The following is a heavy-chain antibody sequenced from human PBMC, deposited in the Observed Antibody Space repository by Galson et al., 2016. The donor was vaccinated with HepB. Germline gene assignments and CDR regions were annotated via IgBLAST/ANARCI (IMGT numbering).Heavy chain of an antibody. CDR2: IYPSDSDT. CDR3: TRRAVRGLITRHAVEI. Sequence: QSGAEVKKPGESLKISCKGSGDNFATYWIGWVRQVPGKGLEWMGLIYPSDSDTKYSPSFQGQVTISADRSISTAYLQWDSLRASDTAMYYCTRRAVRGLITRHAVEIWGQGTMVTVSS. CDR1: GDNFATYW. D-gene: IGHD3-10*01. J-gene: IGHJ3*02. V-gene: IGHV5-51*01.